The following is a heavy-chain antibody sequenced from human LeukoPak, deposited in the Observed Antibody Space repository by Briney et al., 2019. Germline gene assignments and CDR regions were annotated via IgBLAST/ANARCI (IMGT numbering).Heavy chain of an antibody. CDR1: GGSISSGGYY. CDR2: IYYSGST. J-gene: IGHJ4*02. D-gene: IGHD1-26*01. V-gene: IGHV4-31*03. CDR3: ARGSGSYYLAFDY. Sequence: SQTLSLTCTVSGGSISSGGYYWSWLRQHPGKGLERIGYIYYSGSTYYNPSLKSRVTISVDTSKNQFSLKLSSVTAADTAVYYCARGSGSYYLAFDYWGQGTLVTVSS.